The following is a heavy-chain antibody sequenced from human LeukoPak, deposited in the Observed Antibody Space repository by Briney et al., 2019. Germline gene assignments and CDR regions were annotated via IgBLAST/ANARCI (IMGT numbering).Heavy chain of an antibody. CDR1: GFTFSHFA. D-gene: IGHD3-10*01. CDR3: AKLRRVGIAPFDD. Sequence: GGSLRLSCGVSGFTFSHFAMSWVRQAPGKGLQCDADFVKGRFTISRDNSKNTLYLQMTGPRAEDTAVYYCAKLRRVGIAPFDDWGQGILVTVSS. V-gene: IGHV3-23*01. J-gene: IGHJ4*02.